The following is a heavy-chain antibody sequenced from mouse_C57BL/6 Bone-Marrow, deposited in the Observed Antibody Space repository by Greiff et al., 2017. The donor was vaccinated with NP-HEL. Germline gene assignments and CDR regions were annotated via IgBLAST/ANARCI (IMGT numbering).Heavy chain of an antibody. D-gene: IGHD1-1*01. CDR1: GFNIKDDY. CDR3: TTIFEYYGSSYAWFAY. J-gene: IGHJ3*01. Sequence: VQLQQSGAELVRPGASVKLSCTASGFNIKDDYMHWVKQRPEQGLEWIGWIDPENGDTEYASKFQGKATITADTSSNTAYLQLSSLTSEDTAVYYCTTIFEYYGSSYAWFAYWGQGTLVTVSA. V-gene: IGHV14-4*01. CDR2: IDPENGDT.